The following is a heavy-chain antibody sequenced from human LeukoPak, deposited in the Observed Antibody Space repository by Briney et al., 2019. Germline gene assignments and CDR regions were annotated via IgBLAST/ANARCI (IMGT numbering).Heavy chain of an antibody. V-gene: IGHV4-59*12. Sequence: PSETLSLTCTVSGGSISSYYWSWIRQPPGKGLEWIGYIYYSGSTNYNPSLTSRVTMSIDTSKNQFSLRLRSVTAADTAVYYCARDRLSPGDRAFDIWGQGTMVTVSS. CDR2: IYYSGST. J-gene: IGHJ3*02. D-gene: IGHD4-17*01. CDR3: ARDRLSPGDRAFDI. CDR1: GGSISSYY.